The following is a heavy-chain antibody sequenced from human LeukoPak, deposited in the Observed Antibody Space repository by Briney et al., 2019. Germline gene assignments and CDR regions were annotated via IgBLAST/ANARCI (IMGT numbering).Heavy chain of an antibody. V-gene: IGHV4-59*01. J-gene: IGHJ3*02. CDR1: GGSISSYY. CDR2: IYYSGST. Sequence: SETLSLTCTVSGGSISSYYWSWIRQPPGKGLEGIGYIYYSGSTNYNPSLKSRVTISVDPSKNQFSLKLSSVTAADTAVYYCAREDTVTTAFDIWGQGTMVTVSS. CDR3: AREDTVTTAFDI. D-gene: IGHD4-17*01.